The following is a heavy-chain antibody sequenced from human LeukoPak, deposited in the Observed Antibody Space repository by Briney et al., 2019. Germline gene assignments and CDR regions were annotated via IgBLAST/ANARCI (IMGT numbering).Heavy chain of an antibody. CDR3: ARGYCSGGSCYFDC. CDR1: GFTFSSYS. D-gene: IGHD2-15*01. CDR2: ISSSSSYI. V-gene: IGHV3-21*01. Sequence: GGSLRLSCAASGFTFSSYSMNWVRQAPGKGLEWVSSISSSSSYIYYADSVKGRFTISRDNAKNSLYLQMNSLRAEDTAVYYCARGYCSGGSCYFDCWGQGTLVTVSS. J-gene: IGHJ4*02.